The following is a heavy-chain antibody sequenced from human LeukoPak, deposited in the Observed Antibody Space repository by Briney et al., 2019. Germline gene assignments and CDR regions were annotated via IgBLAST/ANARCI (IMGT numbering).Heavy chain of an antibody. CDR2: IKEDGSGK. J-gene: IGHJ4*02. D-gene: IGHD2-15*01. V-gene: IGHV3-7*01. Sequence: PGGSLRLSCAASGLTFRSYWMTWVRQAPGKGLEWVANIKEDGSGKYYVDSVKGRFTISRDNAKNSLYLQMNSLRPEDTAVYYWARDTGCSGGSCYSFYDYWGQGTLVTVSS. CDR1: GLTFRSYW. CDR3: ARDTGCSGGSCYSFYDY.